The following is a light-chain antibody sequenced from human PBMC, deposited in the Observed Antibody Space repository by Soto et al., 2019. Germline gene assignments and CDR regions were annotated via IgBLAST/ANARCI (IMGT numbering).Light chain of an antibody. Sequence: MVLTQFSATLSVSPGERATLSCRASQNIYSTVAWYQQRPGQAPRLLIYRASTRATGIPARFSGSGSGTDFTLPISRLEPEDFAVYYCQQHATPPITFGQGTRLEIK. CDR3: QQHATPPIT. J-gene: IGKJ5*01. CDR2: RAS. CDR1: QNIYST. V-gene: IGKV3-15*01.